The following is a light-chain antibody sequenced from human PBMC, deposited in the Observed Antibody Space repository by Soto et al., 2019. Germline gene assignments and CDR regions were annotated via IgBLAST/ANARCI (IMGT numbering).Light chain of an antibody. V-gene: IGLV2-14*03. J-gene: IGLJ1*01. CDR3: SLYTSENAYV. CDR2: DVS. CDR1: SSDVGGYNY. Sequence: QSALTQPASVSGSPGQSVTISCTGTSSDVGGYNYVSWYQQHPGKAPKLLIYDVSHRLSGVPDRFSGSKSGNTASLTISGLQAADEADYYCSLYTSENAYVFGTGTKVTVL.